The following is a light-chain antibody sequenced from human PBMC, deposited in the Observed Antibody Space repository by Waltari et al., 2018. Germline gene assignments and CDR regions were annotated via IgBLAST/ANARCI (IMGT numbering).Light chain of an antibody. CDR1: TGPVTSGTF. J-gene: IGLJ2*01. V-gene: IGLV7-46*01. CDR3: LLSYNRAVI. CDR2: DTD. Sequence: QAVVTQEPSLTVSPGGPVTPSCGSSTGPVTSGTFPYWFQQKPGHAPRTLIYDTDNKFSWTPARFSGSLLGGKAALTLSDAQPDDDADYYCLLSYNRAVIFGGGTKLTVL.